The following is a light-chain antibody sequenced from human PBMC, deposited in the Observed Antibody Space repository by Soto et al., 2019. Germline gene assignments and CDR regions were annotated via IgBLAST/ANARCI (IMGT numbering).Light chain of an antibody. V-gene: IGLV2-14*01. CDR3: SSYTSLSTLV. J-gene: IGLJ1*01. Sequence: QSVLTQPASVSGSPGQSITISCTGTSSDVGGYNYVSWYQQHPGKAPKLMIYDVSNRPSGVSNRFSGSKSGSTASLTISGLQDEDEAEYYCSSYTSLSTLVFGTGTKVTVL. CDR1: SSDVGGYNY. CDR2: DVS.